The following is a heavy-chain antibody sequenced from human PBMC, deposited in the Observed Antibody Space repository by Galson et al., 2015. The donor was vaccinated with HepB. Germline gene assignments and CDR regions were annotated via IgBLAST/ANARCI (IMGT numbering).Heavy chain of an antibody. Sequence: SVKVSCKASGYRFTDYQIHWVRQAPGQGLEWMGRINPLNGGTSYAQKFQDRVTMTKDPSIYTAYMELRRLTFDDTAVYFCARDSEDQLIYVSTAFDIWGQGTMVTVSA. CDR3: ARDSEDQLIYVSTAFDI. V-gene: IGHV1-2*06. CDR2: INPLNGGT. J-gene: IGHJ3*02. CDR1: GYRFTDYQ. D-gene: IGHD5-24*01.